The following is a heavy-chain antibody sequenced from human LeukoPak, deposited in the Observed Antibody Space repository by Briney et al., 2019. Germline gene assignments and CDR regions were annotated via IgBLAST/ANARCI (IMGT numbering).Heavy chain of an antibody. D-gene: IGHD2-21*02. CDR3: ARVRGVGTHIWLLPWNL. CDR1: GFLVSSCG. V-gene: IGHV3-23*01. J-gene: IGHJ5*02. Sequence: GGSLRLSCAASGFLVSSCGMHWVRQAPGKGLEWVSSISGGAAGTYYAPSVKGRFTVSRDNDKNALYLQMDGLTAADTALYYCARVRGVGTHIWLLPWNLWGQGTLVSVSS. CDR2: ISGGAAGT.